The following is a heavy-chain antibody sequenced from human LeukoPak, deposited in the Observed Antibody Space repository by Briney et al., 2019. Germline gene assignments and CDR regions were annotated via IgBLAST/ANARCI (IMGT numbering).Heavy chain of an antibody. Sequence: GGSLRLSCAASRFTFSDSSMNWVRQAPGKGLEWVSAISGSGGSTYYADSVKGRFTISRDNSKNTLYLQMNSLRAEDTAVYYCAKGGAVSSKSITLIRGTRKYYYYMDVWGKGTTVTISS. CDR1: RFTFSDSS. V-gene: IGHV3-23*01. CDR2: ISGSGGST. D-gene: IGHD3-10*01. J-gene: IGHJ6*03. CDR3: AKGGAVSSKSITLIRGTRKYYYYMDV.